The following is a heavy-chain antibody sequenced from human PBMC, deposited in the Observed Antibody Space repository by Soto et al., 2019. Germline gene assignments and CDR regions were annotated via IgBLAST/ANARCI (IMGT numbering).Heavy chain of an antibody. Sequence: GGSLRLSCAASGVTFSSYWMHWVLQAPGKGLVWVSRINSDGSSTSYADSVKGRFTISRDNAKNTLYLQMNSLRAEDTAVYYCARGSSSSQSPGFDYWGQGTLVTVSS. CDR2: INSDGSST. CDR1: GVTFSSYW. D-gene: IGHD6-6*01. CDR3: ARGSSSSQSPGFDY. V-gene: IGHV3-74*01. J-gene: IGHJ4*02.